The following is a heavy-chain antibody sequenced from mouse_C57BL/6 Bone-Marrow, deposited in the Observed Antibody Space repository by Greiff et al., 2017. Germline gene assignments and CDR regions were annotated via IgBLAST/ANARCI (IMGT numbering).Heavy chain of an antibody. CDR2: ISGGGGNT. CDR1: GFTFSSYT. V-gene: IGHV5-9*01. J-gene: IGHJ4*01. Sequence: EVQLVESGGGLVKPGGSLKLSCAASGFTFSSYTMSWVRQTPEKRLEWVATISGGGGNTYYPDSVTGRFTISRDNAKNPLYLQMSSLRYEDTALYYCARRGGYYQAMDYWGQGTSVTVSS. D-gene: IGHD2-3*01. CDR3: ARRGGYYQAMDY.